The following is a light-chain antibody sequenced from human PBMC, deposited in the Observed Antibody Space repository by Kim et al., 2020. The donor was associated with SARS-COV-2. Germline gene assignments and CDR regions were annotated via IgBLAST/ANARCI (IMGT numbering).Light chain of an antibody. CDR2: GAS. J-gene: IGKJ2*01. V-gene: IGKV3-15*01. CDR1: ETINRSY. Sequence: ETVMTQSPATLAMSPGERATLSCRASETINRSYLPWYQQKPGQAPRLLIYGASSRASGIPDSFSGSGSGTDFSLTISSLQSEDFAVYYCQQYHEWPRTFGQGTKLDIK. CDR3: QQYHEWPRT.